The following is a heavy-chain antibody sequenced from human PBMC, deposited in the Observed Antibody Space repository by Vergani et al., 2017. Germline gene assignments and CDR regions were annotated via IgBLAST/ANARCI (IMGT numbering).Heavy chain of an antibody. CDR1: GGSISSSSSY. D-gene: IGHD6-13*01. J-gene: IGHJ5*02. CDR3: ARHLGAAAGNNWFDP. CDR2: IYYTGST. Sequence: QLQLQESGPGLVKPSETLSLTCTVSGGSISSSSSYWGWIRQPPGKGLEWIGSIYYTGSTFYNQSLKSRVTISVDTSENQFSLKLTSVTAADTAVYYCARHLGAAAGNNWFDPWGQGTLVTVSS. V-gene: IGHV4-39*01.